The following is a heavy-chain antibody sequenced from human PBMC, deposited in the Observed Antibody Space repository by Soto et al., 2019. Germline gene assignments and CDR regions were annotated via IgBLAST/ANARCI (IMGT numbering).Heavy chain of an antibody. CDR2: IWYDGSNK. CDR3: ARDRYSSGWNAFDY. CDR1: GFSFSSYG. D-gene: IGHD6-19*01. V-gene: IGHV3-33*01. Sequence: GGSLRLSCAASGFSFSSYGMHWVRQAPGKGLEWVAVIWYDGSNKYYADSVKGRFTISRDNSKNTLYLQMNSLRAEDTAVFYCARDRYSSGWNAFDYWGQGTLVTVSS. J-gene: IGHJ4*02.